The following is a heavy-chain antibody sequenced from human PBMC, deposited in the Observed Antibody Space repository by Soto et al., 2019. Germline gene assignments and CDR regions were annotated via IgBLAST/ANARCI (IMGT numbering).Heavy chain of an antibody. Sequence: EVQLVESGGGLVQPGGSLRLSCAASGFTVSSNYMSWVRQAPGKGLEWVSVIYSGGSTYYADSVKGRFTISRDNSKNTLYLQMNSLRAEDTAVYYCARDMVRGLYAEYFQHWGQGTLVTVSS. CDR2: IYSGGST. CDR3: ARDMVRGLYAEYFQH. D-gene: IGHD3-10*01. V-gene: IGHV3-66*01. CDR1: GFTVSSNY. J-gene: IGHJ1*01.